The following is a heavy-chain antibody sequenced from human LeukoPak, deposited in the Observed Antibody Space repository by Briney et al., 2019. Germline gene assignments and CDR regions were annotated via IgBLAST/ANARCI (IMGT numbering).Heavy chain of an antibody. CDR1: GFTFNIYS. J-gene: IGHJ3*02. CDR3: ARGLQLWYPSDAFDI. D-gene: IGHD5-18*01. CDR2: ISGTSNYI. Sequence: GGSLRLSCAASGFTFNIYSMTWVRQAPGRGLDWVSSISGTSNYIYYADSVKGRFTISRDNAKNSLYLHMNSLRAEDTAVYYCARGLQLWYPSDAFDIWGQGTMVTVSS. V-gene: IGHV3-21*01.